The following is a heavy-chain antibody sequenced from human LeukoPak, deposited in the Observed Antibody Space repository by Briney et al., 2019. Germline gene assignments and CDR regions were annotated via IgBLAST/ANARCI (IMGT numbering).Heavy chain of an antibody. D-gene: IGHD3-10*01. CDR3: ARVRRSGLGRLLWFGESHDFDY. J-gene: IGHJ4*02. Sequence: PSETLSLTCTVSGGSISSYYWSWIRQPPGKGLEWIGYIYYSGSTNYNPSLKSRVTISVDTSKNQFSLKLSSVTAADTAVYYCARVRRSGLGRLLWFGESHDFDYWGQGTLVTVSS. V-gene: IGHV4-59*08. CDR1: GGSISSYY. CDR2: IYYSGST.